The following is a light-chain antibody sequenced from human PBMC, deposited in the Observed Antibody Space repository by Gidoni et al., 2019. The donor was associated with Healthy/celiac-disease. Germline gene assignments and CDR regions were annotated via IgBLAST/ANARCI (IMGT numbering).Light chain of an antibody. CDR3: QPYGSSPIT. Sequence: EIVLTQYPGTLSLSPGERSTLSRRASHSVSSSYLACYQQKPGQAPRLLIYGASSRATCIPDWFSGSGSGTDFTLTISRLEPEDFAVYYCQPYGSSPITFGQGTRLDIK. V-gene: IGKV3-20*01. CDR1: HSVSSSY. CDR2: GAS. J-gene: IGKJ5*01.